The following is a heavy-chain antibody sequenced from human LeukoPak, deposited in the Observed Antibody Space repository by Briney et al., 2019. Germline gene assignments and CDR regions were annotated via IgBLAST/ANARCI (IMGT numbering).Heavy chain of an antibody. J-gene: IGHJ4*02. CDR2: LYNTETT. Sequence: SETLSLTCSVSGGSISRSSYYWGWIRQPPGKGLEWIGSLYNTETTYYNPSLQSRVTISVDTSKNQLSLKLSSVTAADTAVYYCARDSPAYDFWSGYSDYWGQGTLVTVSS. D-gene: IGHD3-3*01. CDR3: ARDSPAYDFWSGYSDY. V-gene: IGHV4-39*02. CDR1: GGSISRSSYY.